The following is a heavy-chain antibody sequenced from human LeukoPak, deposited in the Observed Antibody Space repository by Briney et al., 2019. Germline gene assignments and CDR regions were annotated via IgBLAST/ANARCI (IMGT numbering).Heavy chain of an antibody. V-gene: IGHV1-69*05. D-gene: IGHD6-6*01. J-gene: IGHJ4*02. CDR1: GGTFSSYA. CDR3: ARGAGSSSSPYFDY. CDR2: IIPIFGTA. Sequence: ASVKVSCKASGGTFSSYAISWVRQAPGQGLEWMGGIIPIFGTANYAQKFQGRVTITTDESTSTAYMELSSLRSEDTAVYYCARGAGSSSSPYFDYWGQGTLVTVSS.